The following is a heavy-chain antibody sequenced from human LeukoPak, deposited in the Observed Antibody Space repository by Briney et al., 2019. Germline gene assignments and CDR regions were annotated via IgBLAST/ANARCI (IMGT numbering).Heavy chain of an antibody. CDR1: GYSFTSYL. Sequence: ASVKVSCKASGYSFTSYLICWVRQVPGQGLEWMGWISGHNGNTDYAQKFKDRVTLTTDTSSSTAYMELGRLTSDDTAVYFCARMWAEFQLVSDFWGQGTLVTVSP. J-gene: IGHJ4*02. CDR2: ISGHNGNT. CDR3: ARMWAEFQLVSDF. D-gene: IGHD6-13*01. V-gene: IGHV1-18*01.